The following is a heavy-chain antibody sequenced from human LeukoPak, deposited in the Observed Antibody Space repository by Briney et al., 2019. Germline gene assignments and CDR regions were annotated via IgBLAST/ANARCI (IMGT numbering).Heavy chain of an antibody. Sequence: ASVKVSCKASGYTFTSYGISWVRQAPGQGLEWMGWISAYNGNTNYAQKLQGRVTMTTDTSTSTAYMELRSLRSDDTAVYYCARDYRSMVRGVIIPFDYWGQGTLVTVSS. CDR3: ARDYRSMVRGVIIPFDY. CDR1: GYTFTSYG. J-gene: IGHJ4*02. V-gene: IGHV1-18*01. D-gene: IGHD3-10*01. CDR2: ISAYNGNT.